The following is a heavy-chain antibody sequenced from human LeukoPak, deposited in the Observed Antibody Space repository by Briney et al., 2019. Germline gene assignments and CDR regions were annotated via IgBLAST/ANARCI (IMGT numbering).Heavy chain of an antibody. J-gene: IGHJ4*02. V-gene: IGHV1-69*05. CDR1: GGTFSSYA. CDR2: VIPIFGTA. D-gene: IGHD1-7*01. CDR3: ARDLTELELRQIFDY. Sequence: SVKVSCKASGGTFSSYAISWVRQAPGQGLEWMGGVIPIFGTANYAQKFQGRVTITTDESTSTAYMELSSLRSEDTAVYYCARDLTELELRQIFDYWSQGTLVTVSS.